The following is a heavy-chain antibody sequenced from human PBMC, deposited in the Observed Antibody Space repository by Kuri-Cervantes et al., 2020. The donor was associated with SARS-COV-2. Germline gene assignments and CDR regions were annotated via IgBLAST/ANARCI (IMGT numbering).Heavy chain of an antibody. J-gene: IGHJ3*01. V-gene: IGHV3-7*03. D-gene: IGHD4-17*01. CDR2: IRQDGSEE. CDR1: GFIFSGYC. CDR3: AREDPGTNDAFGL. Sequence: GESLKISCAASGFIFSGYCMTWVRQAPGKGLEWVANIRQDGSEEYYVDSVKGRFTISRDNARNSLYLQMNSLRAEDTAVYYCAREDPGTNDAFGLWGQGATVT.